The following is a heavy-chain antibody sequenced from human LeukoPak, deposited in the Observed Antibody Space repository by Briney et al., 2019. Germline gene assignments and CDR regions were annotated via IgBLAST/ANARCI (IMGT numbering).Heavy chain of an antibody. Sequence: GGSLRLSCVASGFDVSSNYMSWVRQAPGKGLEWISYISTSTTTIYYANSVKGRFTISRDNAKKSLYLQMNSLRVEDTGVYYCASWGEGALDNWGQGTLVTVSS. D-gene: IGHD1-26*01. V-gene: IGHV3-48*01. J-gene: IGHJ4*02. CDR2: ISTSTTTI. CDR1: GFDVSSNY. CDR3: ASWGEGALDN.